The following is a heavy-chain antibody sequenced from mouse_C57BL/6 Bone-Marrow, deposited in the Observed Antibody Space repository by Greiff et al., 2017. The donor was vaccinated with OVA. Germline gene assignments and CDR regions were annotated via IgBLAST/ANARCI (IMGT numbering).Heavy chain of an antibody. CDR1: GFTFSDYY. CDR3: ARDRGYSNYVMDY. J-gene: IGHJ4*01. D-gene: IGHD2-5*01. Sequence: EVMLVESEGGLVQPGSSMKLSCTASGFTFSDYYMAWVRQVPEKGLEWVANINYDGSSTYYLDSLKSRFIISRDNAKNILYLQMSSLKSEDTATYYCARDRGYSNYVMDYWGQGTSVTVSS. V-gene: IGHV5-16*01. CDR2: INYDGSST.